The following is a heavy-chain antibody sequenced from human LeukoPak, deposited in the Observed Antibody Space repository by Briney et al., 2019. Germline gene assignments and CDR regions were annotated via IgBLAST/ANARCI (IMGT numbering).Heavy chain of an antibody. J-gene: IGHJ4*02. V-gene: IGHV4-59*08. Sequence: ETLSLTCTVSGGSMSSYYWSWIRPPPGKGLEWIAYMYYGGNTDYNPSLKSRVTISIDTSNNQFSLKLSSVTAADTAMYYCARHETGGSYPLKYWGQGLLVTVSS. CDR2: MYYGGNT. CDR1: GGSMSSYY. D-gene: IGHD1-26*01. CDR3: ARHETGGSYPLKY.